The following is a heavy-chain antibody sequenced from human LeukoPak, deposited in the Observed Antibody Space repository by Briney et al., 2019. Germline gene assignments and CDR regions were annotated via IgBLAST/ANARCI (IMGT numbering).Heavy chain of an antibody. CDR2: VHLSGRT. CDR3: AREGGPYRPLDY. V-gene: IGHV4-4*02. J-gene: IGHJ4*02. Sequence: PSETLSLTCGVSGGSIGSTNWWTWVRQPPGEGLEWIGEVHLSGRTNYNPSLESRVTMSVDMSENHISLRLTSVTAADTAAYYCAREGGPYRPLDYSGQGTLVTVSS. CDR1: GGSIGSTNW.